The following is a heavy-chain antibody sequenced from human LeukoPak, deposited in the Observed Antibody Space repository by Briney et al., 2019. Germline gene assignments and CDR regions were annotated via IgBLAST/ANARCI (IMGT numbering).Heavy chain of an antibody. V-gene: IGHV4-38-2*02. CDR1: GYSISSGYY. J-gene: IGHJ4*02. D-gene: IGHD3-9*01. CDR2: IYHSGST. Sequence: SETLSLTCTVSGYSISSGYYWGWIRQPPGKGLEWIGGIYHSGSTYYNPSLKSRVTISVDTSKNQFSLKLSSVTAADTAVYYCARFATGYSPFDYWGQGTLVTVSS. CDR3: ARFATGYSPFDY.